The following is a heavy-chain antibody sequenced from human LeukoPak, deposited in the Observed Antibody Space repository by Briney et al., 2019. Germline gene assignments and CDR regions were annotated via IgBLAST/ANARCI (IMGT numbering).Heavy chain of an antibody. Sequence: TGGSLRLSCAASGFTFSSYAMHWVRQAPGKGLEWEAVISYDGSNKYYADSVKGRFTISRDNSKNTLYLQMNSLRAEDTAVYYCARDVGGVINSLDYWGQGTLVTVSS. CDR1: GFTFSSYA. V-gene: IGHV3-30*04. CDR2: ISYDGSNK. CDR3: ARDVGGVINSLDY. J-gene: IGHJ4*02. D-gene: IGHD3-10*01.